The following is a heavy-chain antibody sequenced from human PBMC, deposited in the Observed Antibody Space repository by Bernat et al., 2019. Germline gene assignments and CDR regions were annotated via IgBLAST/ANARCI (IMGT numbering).Heavy chain of an antibody. CDR1: GFTFSSYS. J-gene: IGHJ6*02. CDR2: ISSSSSTI. Sequence: EVQLVESGGGLVQPGGSLRRSCAASGFTFSSYSMNWVRQAPGKGLEWVSYISSSSSTIYYADSVKGRFTISRDNAKNSLYLQMNSLRAADTAVYYCAREEAYYYYGMDVWGPGTTVTVPS. V-gene: IGHV3-48*01. CDR3: AREEAYYYYGMDV.